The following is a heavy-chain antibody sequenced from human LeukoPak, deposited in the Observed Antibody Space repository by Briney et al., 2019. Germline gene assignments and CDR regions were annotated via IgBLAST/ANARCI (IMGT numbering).Heavy chain of an antibody. CDR2: VNQDGSEK. J-gene: IGHJ4*02. Sequence: GGSLRLSCAASGFTFSNYWMSWVRQAPGKGLEWVASVNQDGSEKYYVDSVKGRFTISRDNAKNSLYLQVNSLRAEDTAVYYCVRGFGRTGDGGYWGQGTLVTVSS. CDR1: GFTFSNYW. CDR3: VRGFGRTGDGGY. D-gene: IGHD2-15*01. V-gene: IGHV3-7*01.